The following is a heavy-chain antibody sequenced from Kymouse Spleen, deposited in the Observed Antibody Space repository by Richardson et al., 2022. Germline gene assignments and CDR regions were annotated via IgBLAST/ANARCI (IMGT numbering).Heavy chain of an antibody. CDR2: ISWNSGSI. V-gene: IGHV3-9*01. J-gene: IGHJ6*02. CDR1: GFTFDDYA. CDR3: AKVRTTVTYYYGMDV. D-gene: IGHD4-17*01. Sequence: EVQLVESGGGLVQPGRSLRLSCAASGFTFDDYAMHWVRQAPGKGLEWVSGISWNSGSIGYADSVKGRFTISRDNAKNSLYLQMNSLRAEDTALYYCAKVRTTVTYYYGMDVWGQGTTVTVSS.